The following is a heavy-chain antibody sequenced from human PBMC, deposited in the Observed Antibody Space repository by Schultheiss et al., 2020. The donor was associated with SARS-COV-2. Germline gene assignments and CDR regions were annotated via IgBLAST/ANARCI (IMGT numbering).Heavy chain of an antibody. J-gene: IGHJ5*02. Sequence: SQTLSLTCTVSGGSINSGSQYWSWIRQPAGKGLEWIGRIRVTMSEQTSKNQVSLNLTSVTAADTAVYYCARRDGIAVGFNWFDPWGQGTPVTVSS. CDR2: I. CDR3: ARRDGIAVGFNWFDP. V-gene: IGHV4-61*02. D-gene: IGHD6-19*01. CDR1: GGSINSGSQY.